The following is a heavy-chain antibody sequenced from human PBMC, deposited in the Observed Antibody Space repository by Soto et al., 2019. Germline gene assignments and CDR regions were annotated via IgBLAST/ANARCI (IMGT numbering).Heavy chain of an antibody. CDR2: IRSKANSYAT. CDR3: TRHWDYYDSSGYTNYNWFDP. J-gene: IGHJ5*02. CDR1: GFTFSGSS. Sequence: EVQLVESGGGLVQPGGSLKLSCAASGFTFSGSSMHWVRQASGKGLEWVGRIRSKANSYATAYAASVKGRFTISRDDSKNTAYLQMNSLKTEDTAVYYCTRHWDYYDSSGYTNYNWFDPWGQGTLVTVSS. V-gene: IGHV3-73*02. D-gene: IGHD3-22*01.